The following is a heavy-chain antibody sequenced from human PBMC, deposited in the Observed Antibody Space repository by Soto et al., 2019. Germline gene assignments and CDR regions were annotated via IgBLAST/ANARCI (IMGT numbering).Heavy chain of an antibody. Sequence: QVQLVESGGGLVKPGGSLRLSCAASGFTFSDYYMTWIRQAPGKGLELVSYIVSGSDYTNYADPVKGRFTISRDNAKNSLYLEMNSLRVEDTAVDYCARLRASSWYLGGYLDYWGQGTLVTVSS. CDR2: IVSGSDYT. J-gene: IGHJ4*02. CDR3: ARLRASSWYLGGYLDY. V-gene: IGHV3-11*06. CDR1: GFTFSDYY. D-gene: IGHD6-13*01.